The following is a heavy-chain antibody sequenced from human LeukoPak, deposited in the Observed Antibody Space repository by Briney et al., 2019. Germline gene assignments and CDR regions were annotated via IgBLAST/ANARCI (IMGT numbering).Heavy chain of an antibody. J-gene: IGHJ4*02. Sequence: PGGSLRLSCAASGFTFSSYEMIWVRQAPGKGLEWVSFISGSGATMKYADSVKGRFTISRDNSKNKMYLEMNSLRAEDTAVYYCARDSAALFDYWGQGTLVTVSS. CDR2: ISGSGATM. CDR1: GFTFSSYE. D-gene: IGHD2-15*01. CDR3: ARDSAALFDY. V-gene: IGHV3-48*03.